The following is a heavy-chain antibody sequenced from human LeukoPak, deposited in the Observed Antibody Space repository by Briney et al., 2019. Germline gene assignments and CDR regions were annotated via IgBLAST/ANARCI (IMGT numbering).Heavy chain of an antibody. D-gene: IGHD6-19*01. J-gene: IGHJ4*02. CDR3: TTDRIPIAVAGIYYFDY. V-gene: IGHV3-15*01. CDR2: IKSKTDGGTT. Sequence: GGSLRLSCAASGFTFSSYAMSWVRQAPGKGLEWVGRIKSKTDGGTTDYAAPVKGRFTISRDDSKNTLYLQMNSLKTEDTAVYYCTTDRIPIAVAGIYYFDYWGQGTLVTVSS. CDR1: GFTFSSYA.